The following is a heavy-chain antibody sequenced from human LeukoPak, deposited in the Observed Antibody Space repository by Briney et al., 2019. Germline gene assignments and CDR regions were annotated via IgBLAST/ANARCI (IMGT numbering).Heavy chain of an antibody. CDR3: VKDLSRVLDAFDI. CDR1: GFTFSSYA. CDR2: ISSNGGST. D-gene: IGHD3-10*01. Sequence: GGSLRLSCSASGFTFSSYAMHWVRQAPGKGLEYVSAISSNGGSTYYADSVKGRFTISRDNSKNTLYLQISSLRAEDTAVYYCVKDLSRVLDAFDIWGQGTMVTVSS. J-gene: IGHJ3*02. V-gene: IGHV3-64D*06.